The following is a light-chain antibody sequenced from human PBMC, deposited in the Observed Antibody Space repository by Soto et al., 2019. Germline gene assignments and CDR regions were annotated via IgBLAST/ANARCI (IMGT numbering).Light chain of an antibody. Sequence: EIVMTQSPASLSVSTGERATLSCRSSQSISNNLAWYQQQPGQTPRLLIYGASTTATGIPARFSGSGTGTEFTLTISSLQSEDFAVCYCLHYYEWPRWTFAQGSKVDIK. CDR1: QSISNN. J-gene: IGKJ1*01. V-gene: IGKV3-15*01. CDR3: LHYYEWPRWT. CDR2: GAS.